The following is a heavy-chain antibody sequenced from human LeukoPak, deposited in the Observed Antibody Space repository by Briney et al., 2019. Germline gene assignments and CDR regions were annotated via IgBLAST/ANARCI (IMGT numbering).Heavy chain of an antibody. CDR1: GYTFTSYY. Sequence: ASVKVSCKASGYTFTSYYMHWVRQAPGQGLEWMGIINPSGGSTSFAQKFQGRVTMTRDTSTSTVYMELSSLRSEDTAVYYCARTSSGQLATITYNWFDPWGQGTLVTVSS. J-gene: IGHJ5*02. CDR3: ARTSSGQLATITYNWFDP. D-gene: IGHD6-13*01. CDR2: INPSGGST. V-gene: IGHV1-46*01.